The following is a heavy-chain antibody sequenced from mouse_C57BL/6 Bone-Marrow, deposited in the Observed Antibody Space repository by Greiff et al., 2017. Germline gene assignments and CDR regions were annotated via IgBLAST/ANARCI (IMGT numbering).Heavy chain of an antibody. CDR3: ARGCGSSQRGFAY. J-gene: IGHJ3*01. D-gene: IGHD1-1*01. CDR1: GYTFTSYW. V-gene: IGHV1-64*01. Sequence: QVQLQQPGAELVKPGASVKLSCKASGYTFTSYWMHWVKQRPGQGLEWIGMIHPNSGSTNYNEKFKSKATLTVDKSSSTAYMQLSSLTSEDSAVYYCARGCGSSQRGFAYWGQGTLVTVSA. CDR2: IHPNSGST.